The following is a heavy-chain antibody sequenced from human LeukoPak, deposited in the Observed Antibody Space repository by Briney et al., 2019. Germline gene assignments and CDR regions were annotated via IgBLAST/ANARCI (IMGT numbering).Heavy chain of an antibody. V-gene: IGHV1-8*01. D-gene: IGHD5-18*01. CDR1: GYTFTSYD. J-gene: IGHJ6*03. CDR2: MNPNSGNT. Sequence: ASVKVSCKASGYTFTSYDINWVRQATGQGLEWMGWMNPNSGNTGYAQKFQGRVTMTRNTSISTAYMKLSSLRSEDTAVYYCARRIQLWSHHPYYYYYMDVWGKGTTVTVSS. CDR3: ARRIQLWSHHPYYYYYMDV.